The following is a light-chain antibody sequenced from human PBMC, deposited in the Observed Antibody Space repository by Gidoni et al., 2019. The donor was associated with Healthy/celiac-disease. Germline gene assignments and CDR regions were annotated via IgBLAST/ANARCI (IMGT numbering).Light chain of an antibody. CDR1: QSVSSSY. CDR3: QQYGSSPRT. V-gene: IGKV3-20*01. J-gene: IGKJ1*01. CDR2: GAS. Sequence: EIVLTQSPGTLSLSPGERATLSCRASQSVSSSYLAWYQQKPGQAPRLLIYGASSRATGIPYMFSGSGSGTDFTLTISRLEPEYFAVYYCQQYGSSPRTFGQGTKVEIK.